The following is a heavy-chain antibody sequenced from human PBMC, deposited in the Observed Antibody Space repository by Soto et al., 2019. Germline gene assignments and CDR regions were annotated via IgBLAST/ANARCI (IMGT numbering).Heavy chain of an antibody. CDR3: ARGYGSGSYGAFDI. V-gene: IGHV4-34*01. J-gene: IGHJ3*02. D-gene: IGHD3-10*01. CDR1: GGSFSGYY. Sequence: QVQLQQWGAGLLKPSETLSLTCAVYGGSFSGYYWSWIRQPPGKGLEWIGEINHSGSTNYNPSLKSRVTISVDTSKNQFSLKLSSVTAADTAVYSCARGYGSGSYGAFDIWGQGTMVTVSS. CDR2: INHSGST.